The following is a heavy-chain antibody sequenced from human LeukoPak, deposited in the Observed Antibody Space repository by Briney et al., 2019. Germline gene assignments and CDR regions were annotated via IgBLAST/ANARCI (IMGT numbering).Heavy chain of an antibody. CDR1: GFTFSSYA. Sequence: SGGSLRLSCAASGFTFSSYAMHWVRQAPGKGLEWVAVISYDGSNKYYADSVKGRFTISRDNAKNSLYLQMSSLRAEDTAVYYCASDPARDYYDSSGYFRWIDYWGQGTLVTVSS. D-gene: IGHD3-22*01. V-gene: IGHV3-30-3*01. CDR2: ISYDGSNK. J-gene: IGHJ4*02. CDR3: ASDPARDYYDSSGYFRWIDY.